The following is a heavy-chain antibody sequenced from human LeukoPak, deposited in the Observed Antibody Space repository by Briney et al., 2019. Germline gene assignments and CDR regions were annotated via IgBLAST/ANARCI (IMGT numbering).Heavy chain of an antibody. D-gene: IGHD6-19*01. V-gene: IGHV1-2*02. J-gene: IGHJ4*02. Sequence: ASVKVSCKASGYTFIGYYMHWVRQAPGQGLEWMGWINPNSGGTKYAQKFQGRVTMTRDTSISTAYMELSRLTSDDTAVYYCASGGERYSSGWYGDYWGQGTLVTVSS. CDR2: INPNSGGT. CDR1: GYTFIGYY. CDR3: ASGGERYSSGWYGDY.